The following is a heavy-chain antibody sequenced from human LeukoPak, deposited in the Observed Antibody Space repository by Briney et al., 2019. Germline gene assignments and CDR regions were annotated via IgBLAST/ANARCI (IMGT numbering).Heavy chain of an antibody. V-gene: IGHV2-5*02. CDR2: IYWDDAK. CDR3: AHRKYNGSYYDFDY. D-gene: IGHD1-26*01. Sequence: ESGPTLVKPTQTLTLTCTFSGFSLITTGVGVGWIRRPPGKALEWLALIYWDDAKRYSPSLKSRLTITKDTSKNQVVLTMTNMDPVDTATYFCAHRKYNGSYYDFDYWGPGTLVTVSS. CDR1: GFSLITTGVG. J-gene: IGHJ4*02.